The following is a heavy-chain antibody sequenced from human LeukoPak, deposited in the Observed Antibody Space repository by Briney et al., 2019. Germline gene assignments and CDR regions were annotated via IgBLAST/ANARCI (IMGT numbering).Heavy chain of an antibody. CDR2: IYYSGST. CDR3: ARVPGGRTAAN. V-gene: IGHV4-61*01. Sequence: SETLSLTCTVSGGSVSSGSYYWSWIRQPPGEGLEWIGYIYYSGSTNYNPSLKSRVTMSVDTSKNQFSLKLSSVTAADTAVYYCARVPGGRTAANWGQGTVVTVSS. J-gene: IGHJ3*01. CDR1: GGSVSSGSYY. D-gene: IGHD3-16*01.